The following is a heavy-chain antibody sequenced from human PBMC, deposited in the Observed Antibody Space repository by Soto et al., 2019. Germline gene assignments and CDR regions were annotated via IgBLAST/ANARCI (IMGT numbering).Heavy chain of an antibody. CDR3: TGELLGVRSFDM. CDR1: GFTFGDYA. CDR2: IRSKAAGGTA. J-gene: IGHJ3*02. V-gene: IGHV3-49*03. Sequence: EVQLVESGGDLVQPGRSLTLSCTTSGFTFGDYAVSWLRQAPGKGLEGVSVIRSKAAGGTAEYAASVKGRFTISREDSKRIAYLKMNILITENTAVYYYTGELLGVRSFDMWGQGTMVTVSS. D-gene: IGHD3-16*01.